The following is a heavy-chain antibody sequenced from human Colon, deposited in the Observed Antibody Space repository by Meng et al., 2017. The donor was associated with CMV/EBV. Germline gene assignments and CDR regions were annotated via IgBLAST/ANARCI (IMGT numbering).Heavy chain of an antibody. D-gene: IGHD2-2*01. CDR3: AHKSLPAAFFDY. V-gene: IGHV2-5*02. Sequence: QLNLKESGPTPLKTTQTLTLTCTFSGFSLNTYEVGVGWFRQPPGKAPEWLALIYWDDDKRYRSSLGNRLTLTHDASKNQVVLTMTDMDPVDTATYYCAHKSLPAAFFDYWSQGTLVTVSS. CDR2: IYWDDDK. J-gene: IGHJ4*02. CDR1: GFSLNTYEVG.